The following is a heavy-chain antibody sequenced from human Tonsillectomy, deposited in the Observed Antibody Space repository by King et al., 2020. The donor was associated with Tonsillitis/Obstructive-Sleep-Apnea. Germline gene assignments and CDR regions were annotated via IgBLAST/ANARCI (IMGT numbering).Heavy chain of an antibody. Sequence: GQLVQSGAEVKKPGESLKISCKGSGYSFTSYWIGWVRQMPGKGLEWMGLIYPGDSDTRYSPSFQGQVTISADKSISTAYLQWSSLKASDTAMYYCARQKGYSGYDFPFDYWGQGTLVTVSS. CDR1: GYSFTSYW. CDR2: IYPGDSDT. D-gene: IGHD5-12*01. V-gene: IGHV5-51*01. J-gene: IGHJ4*02. CDR3: ARQKGYSGYDFPFDY.